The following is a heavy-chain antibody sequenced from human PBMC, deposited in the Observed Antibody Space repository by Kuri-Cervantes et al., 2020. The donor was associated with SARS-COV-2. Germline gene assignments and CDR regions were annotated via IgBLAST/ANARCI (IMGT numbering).Heavy chain of an antibody. V-gene: IGHV1-58*01. J-gene: IGHJ6*02. CDR2: IVVGSGNT. Sequence: SVKVSCKASGFTFTSSAVQWVRQARGQRLEWIGWIVVGSGNTNYAQKFQERVTITRDMSTSTAYMELSSLRSEDTAVYYCARAQGLAYSSSWYYYYYGMDVWGQGTTVTVSS. D-gene: IGHD6-13*01. CDR3: ARAQGLAYSSSWYYYYYGMDV. CDR1: GFTFTSSA.